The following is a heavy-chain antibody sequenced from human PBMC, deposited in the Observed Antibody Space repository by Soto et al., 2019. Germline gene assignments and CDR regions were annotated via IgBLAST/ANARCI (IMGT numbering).Heavy chain of an antibody. CDR2: MNPNSGNT. J-gene: IGHJ4*02. CDR3: ARDRTGYSNDFDY. CDR1: GYTFTSYD. V-gene: IGHV1-8*01. Sequence: ASVKVSCKASGYTFTSYDINWVRQATGQGLEWMGWMNPNSGNTGYAQKFQGRVTMTRNTSRDNAKNPLYLQFNSLRAEDTAVYYCARDRTGYSNDFDYWGQGTLVTVSS. D-gene: IGHD1-26*01.